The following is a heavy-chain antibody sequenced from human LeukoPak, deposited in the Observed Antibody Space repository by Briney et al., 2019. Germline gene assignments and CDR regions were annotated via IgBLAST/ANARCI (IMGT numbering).Heavy chain of an antibody. D-gene: IGHD3-22*01. CDR3: VRPYYDSSGYYYILYY. J-gene: IGHJ4*02. V-gene: IGHV3-30*03. CDR2: ISYDGSNK. Sequence: PGGSLRLSCAASGFTFNTYTMHWVRQAPGKGLEWVALISYDGSNKDYADSVKGRFTISRDNSKNTLYLQMNSLRAEDTAVYYCVRPYYDSSGYYYILYYWGQGTLVTVSS. CDR1: GFTFNTYT.